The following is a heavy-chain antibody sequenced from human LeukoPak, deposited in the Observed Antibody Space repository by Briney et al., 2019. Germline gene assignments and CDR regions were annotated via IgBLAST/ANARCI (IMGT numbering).Heavy chain of an antibody. CDR3: ARSKTIVPTAYYFDY. D-gene: IGHD3-16*02. Sequence: PSETLSLTCAVYGGSFSGYYWSWIRQPPGKGLEWIGEINHSGSTNYNPSLKSRVTISVDTSKNQFSLKLSSVTAADTAVYYCARSKTIVPTAYYFDYWGQGTLVTVSS. J-gene: IGHJ4*02. V-gene: IGHV4-34*01. CDR1: GGSFSGYY. CDR2: INHSGST.